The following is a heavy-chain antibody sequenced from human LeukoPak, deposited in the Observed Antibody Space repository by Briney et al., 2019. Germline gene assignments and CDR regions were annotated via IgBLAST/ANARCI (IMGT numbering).Heavy chain of an antibody. D-gene: IGHD3-3*01. CDR3: AKDAPIFGVVNYYFDY. CDR1: GFTFSSYA. V-gene: IGHV3-23*01. J-gene: IGHJ4*02. Sequence: PGGSLRLSCAASGFTFSSYAMSWVRQAPGKGLEWVSAISGSGGSTYYADSVKGRFTISRDNSKNTLYLQMNSLRAEDTAVYYCAKDAPIFGVVNYYFDYWGQGTLVTVSS. CDR2: ISGSGGST.